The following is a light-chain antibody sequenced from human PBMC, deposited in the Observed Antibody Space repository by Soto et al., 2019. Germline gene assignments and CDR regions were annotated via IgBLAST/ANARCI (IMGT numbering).Light chain of an antibody. J-gene: IGLJ1*01. Sequence: QSVLTQLPSASGSPGQSVTISCTGTKNDIGVYDFVSWYQHHPGKAPRLIIYEVVQRPSGVPDRFSGSKSGNTASLTVSGLQTADEADYFCKSYAGSNTYVFGSATKLTVL. CDR3: KSYAGSNTYV. CDR1: KNDIGVYDF. CDR2: EVV. V-gene: IGLV2-8*01.